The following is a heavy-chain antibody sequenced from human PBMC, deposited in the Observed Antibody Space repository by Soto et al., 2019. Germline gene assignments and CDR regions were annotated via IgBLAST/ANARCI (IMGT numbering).Heavy chain of an antibody. CDR3: ARDQHYYDSSGFDY. CDR2: ISYDGSNK. Sequence: ESGGGVVQPGRSLRLSCAASGFTFSSYAMHWVRQAPGKGLEWVAVISYDGSNKYYADSVKGRFTISRDNSKNTLYLQMNSLRAEDTAVYYCARDQHYYDSSGFDYWGQGTLVTVSS. D-gene: IGHD3-22*01. J-gene: IGHJ4*02. CDR1: GFTFSSYA. V-gene: IGHV3-30-3*01.